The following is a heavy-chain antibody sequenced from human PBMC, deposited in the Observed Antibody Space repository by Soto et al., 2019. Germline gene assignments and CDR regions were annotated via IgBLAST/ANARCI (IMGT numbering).Heavy chain of an antibody. Sequence: QGHLVQSGAEVKKPGASVTVSCKASGYTFTNYGISWVRQAPGQGPEWMGGISGYIGTTKYAPKFQGRVTLTSDTSTSTSYIQLRSLRSADTAVYDCASDMGVNDNGDYGDYWGQGTLVTVSS. D-gene: IGHD4-17*01. J-gene: IGHJ4*02. CDR1: GYTFTNYG. V-gene: IGHV1-18*01. CDR2: ISGYIGTT. CDR3: ASDMGVNDNGDYGDY.